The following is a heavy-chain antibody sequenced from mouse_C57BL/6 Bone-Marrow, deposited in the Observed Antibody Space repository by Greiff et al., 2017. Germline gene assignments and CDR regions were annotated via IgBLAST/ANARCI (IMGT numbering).Heavy chain of an antibody. V-gene: IGHV1-81*01. J-gene: IGHJ1*03. CDR2: IYPRSGNT. Sequence: VQLVESGAELARPGASVKLSCKASGYTFTSYGISWVKQRTGQGLEWIGEIYPRSGNTYYNEKFKGKATLTADKSSSTAYMELRSLTSEDSAVYFCARVGYGYFDVWGTGTTVTVSS. CDR3: ARVGYGYFDV. CDR1: GYTFTSYG.